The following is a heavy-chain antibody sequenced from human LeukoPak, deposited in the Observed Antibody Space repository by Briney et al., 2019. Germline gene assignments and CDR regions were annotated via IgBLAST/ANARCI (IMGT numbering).Heavy chain of an antibody. Sequence: GGSLRLSCAASGFTFSSHAMSWVRQAPGKGLEWVSAISGSGGSTYYADSVKGRFTISRDNSKNTLYLQMNSLRAEDTAVYYCAKVGDYDILTGSPPFDYWGQGTLVTVSS. CDR1: GFTFSSHA. CDR3: AKVGDYDILTGSPPFDY. D-gene: IGHD3-9*01. V-gene: IGHV3-23*01. J-gene: IGHJ4*02. CDR2: ISGSGGST.